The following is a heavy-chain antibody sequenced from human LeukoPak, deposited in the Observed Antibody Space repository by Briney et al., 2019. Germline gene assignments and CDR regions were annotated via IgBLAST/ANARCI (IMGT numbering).Heavy chain of an antibody. CDR2: INQDGSEK. Sequence: GGSLRLSCAASGFTFSSYWMTWVRPGPGKGLEWVANINQDGSEKYYVDSVKGRFTVSRDNAKNSLFLQLNSLRAEDTAVYFCARRFMVLTTKTLHIWGQGTMVTVSS. J-gene: IGHJ3*02. V-gene: IGHV3-7*04. CDR3: ARRFMVLTTKTLHI. CDR1: GFTFSSYW. D-gene: IGHD4/OR15-4a*01.